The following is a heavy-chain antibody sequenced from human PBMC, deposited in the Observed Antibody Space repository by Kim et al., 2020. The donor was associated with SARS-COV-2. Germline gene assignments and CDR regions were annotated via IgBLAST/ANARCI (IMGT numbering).Heavy chain of an antibody. CDR2: ISYDGSNK. J-gene: IGHJ5*02. V-gene: IGHV3-30*18. Sequence: GGSLRLSCAASGFTFSSYGMHWVRQAPGKGLEWVAVISYDGSNKYYADSVKGRFTISRDNSKNTLYLQMNSLRAEDTAVYYCAKEGGYYGSGSYYKSWFDPWGQGTLVTVSS. D-gene: IGHD3-10*01. CDR1: GFTFSSYG. CDR3: AKEGGYYGSGSYYKSWFDP.